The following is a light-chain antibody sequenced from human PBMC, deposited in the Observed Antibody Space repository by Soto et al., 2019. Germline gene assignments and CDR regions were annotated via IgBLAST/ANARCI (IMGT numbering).Light chain of an antibody. CDR3: CSYAGSRPLWV. CDR2: EGS. V-gene: IGLV2-23*01. J-gene: IGLJ3*02. Sequence: QSALTQPASVSGSPGQSITISCTGTSSDVGSYNLVSWYQQHPGKAPKLMIYEGSKRPSGVSNRFSGSKSGNTASLTISGLQAEDEADYYCCSYAGSRPLWVFGGGTKVTVL. CDR1: SSDVGSYNL.